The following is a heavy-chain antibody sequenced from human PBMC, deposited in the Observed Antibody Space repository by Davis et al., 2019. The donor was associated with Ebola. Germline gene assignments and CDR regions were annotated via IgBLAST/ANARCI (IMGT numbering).Heavy chain of an antibody. CDR3: ARGFWSGYYSCYGMDV. J-gene: IGHJ6*02. CDR2: ISSNGGST. Sequence: GESLKISCAASGFTFSSYAMHWVRQAPGKGLEYVSAISSNGGSTYYANSVKGRFTISRDNSKNTLYLQMGSLRAEDMAVYYCARGFWSGYYSCYGMDVWGQGTTVTVSS. V-gene: IGHV3-64*01. CDR1: GFTFSSYA. D-gene: IGHD3-3*01.